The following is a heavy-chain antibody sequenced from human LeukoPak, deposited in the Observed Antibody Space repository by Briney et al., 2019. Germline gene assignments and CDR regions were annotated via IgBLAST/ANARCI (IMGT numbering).Heavy chain of an antibody. CDR1: GGTFSSYA. D-gene: IGHD3-10*01. V-gene: IGHV1-69*01. CDR2: IIPIFGTA. J-gene: IGHJ4*02. CDR3: ARDSYGAGSYYPDY. Sequence: GASVNVSLKASGGTFSSYAISWVGQAPGQGLEWMGGIIPIFGTANYAQKFQGRVTITADENTSTAYMELSSLRAEDTAVYYCARDSYGAGSYYPDYWGQGTLVTVSS.